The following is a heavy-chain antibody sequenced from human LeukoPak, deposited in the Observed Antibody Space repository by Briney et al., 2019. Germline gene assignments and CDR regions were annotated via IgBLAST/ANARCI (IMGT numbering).Heavy chain of an antibody. CDR2: IIPIFGTA. J-gene: IGHJ2*01. V-gene: IGHV1-69*06. CDR3: ARVPSPSTYGDYGLTIANWYFDL. CDR1: GGTFSSYA. Sequence: SVKVSCKASGGTFSSYAISWVRQAPGQGLEWMGRIIPIFGTANYAQKFQGRVTITADKSTSTAYMELSSLRSEDTAVYYCARVPSPSTYGDYGLTIANWYFDLWGRGTLVTVSS. D-gene: IGHD4-17*01.